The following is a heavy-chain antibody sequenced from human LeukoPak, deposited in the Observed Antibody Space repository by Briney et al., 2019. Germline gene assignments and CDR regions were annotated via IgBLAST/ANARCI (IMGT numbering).Heavy chain of an antibody. V-gene: IGHV3-21*01. Sequence: GSLRLSCAASGFTFSSYAMTWVRQAPGKGLEWVSSISSSSSYIYYADSPKGRFTISRDNAKNSLYLQMNSLRAEDTAVYYCARDASVRGASDYWGQGTLVTVLS. CDR2: ISSSSSYI. CDR3: ARDASVRGASDY. CDR1: GFTFSSYA. J-gene: IGHJ4*02. D-gene: IGHD3-10*01.